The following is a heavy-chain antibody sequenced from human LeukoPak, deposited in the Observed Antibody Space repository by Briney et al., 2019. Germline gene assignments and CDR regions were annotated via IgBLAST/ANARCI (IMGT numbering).Heavy chain of an antibody. CDR3: AKDKIRRLVVAATYFDY. Sequence: LSLTCAVYGGSFSGYYWSWVRQAPGKGLEWVSAISGSGGSTYYADSVKGRFTISRDNSKNTLYLQMNSLRAEDTAVYYCAKDKIRRLVVAATYFDYWGQGTLVTVSS. J-gene: IGHJ4*02. CDR1: GGSFSGYY. V-gene: IGHV3-23*01. CDR2: ISGSGGST. D-gene: IGHD2-15*01.